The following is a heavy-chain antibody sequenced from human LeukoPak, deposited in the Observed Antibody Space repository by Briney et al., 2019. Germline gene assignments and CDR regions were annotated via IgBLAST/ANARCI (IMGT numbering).Heavy chain of an antibody. D-gene: IGHD3-10*01. CDR3: TRDSGTTGEVKFDP. V-gene: IGHV4-4*07. Sequence: SETLSLTCTVSGGSISSYYWSWIRQPAGEGLEWIGRIYGTGTITYNPSLQSRVTMSVDTSKNEFSLKMSSVTAADTAVYYCTRDSGTTGEVKFDPWGQGTLVAVSS. CDR1: GGSISSYY. CDR2: IYGTGTI. J-gene: IGHJ5*02.